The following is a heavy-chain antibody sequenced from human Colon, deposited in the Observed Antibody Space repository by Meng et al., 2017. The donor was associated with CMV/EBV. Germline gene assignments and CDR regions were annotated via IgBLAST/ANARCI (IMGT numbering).Heavy chain of an antibody. D-gene: IGHD1-1*01. CDR2: ISNDGGTE. Sequence: CAASGFTFSTYTMQLVRPAPGKGLEWVSLISNDGGTEHYADSVKGRFTVSRDNSKNTVYLHMNSLRVEDTAVYYCARDDWNDVTLFDCWGQGTLVTVSS. V-gene: IGHV3-30*04. J-gene: IGHJ4*02. CDR3: ARDDWNDVTLFDC. CDR1: GFTFSTYT.